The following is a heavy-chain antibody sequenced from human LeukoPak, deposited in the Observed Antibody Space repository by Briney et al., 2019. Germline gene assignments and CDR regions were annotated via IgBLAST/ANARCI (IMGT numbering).Heavy chain of an antibody. Sequence: PGGSLRLSCAASGFTFSSYEMNWVRQAPGKGLEWVSAISGSGGSTYYADSVKGRFTISRDNSKNTLYLQMNSLRAEDTTVYYCAKAQPPWIQLWLNWGQGTLVTVSS. CDR3: AKAQPPWIQLWLN. CDR2: ISGSGGST. CDR1: GFTFSSYE. J-gene: IGHJ4*02. V-gene: IGHV3-23*01. D-gene: IGHD5-18*01.